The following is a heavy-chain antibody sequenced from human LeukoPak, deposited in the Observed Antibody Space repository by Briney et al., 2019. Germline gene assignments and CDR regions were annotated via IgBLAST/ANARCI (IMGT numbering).Heavy chain of an antibody. V-gene: IGHV4-34*01. CDR2: INHSGST. CDR3: ARARDILTGYYTPTRYYYYGMDV. CDR1: GGSLSGYY. J-gene: IGHJ6*02. D-gene: IGHD3-9*01. Sequence: PSETLSLTCAVYGGSLSGYYWSWIRQPPGKGLEWIGEINHSGSTNYNPSLKSRVTIPVDTSKNQFSLKLSSVTAADTAVYYCARARDILTGYYTPTRYYYYGMDVWGQGTTVTVSS.